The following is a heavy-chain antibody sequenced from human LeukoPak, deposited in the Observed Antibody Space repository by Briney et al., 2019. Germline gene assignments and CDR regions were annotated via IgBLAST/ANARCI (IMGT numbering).Heavy chain of an antibody. V-gene: IGHV3-7*01. CDR1: GFTFRSYS. Sequence: PGGSLRLSCAASGFTFRSYSMNWVRQAPGKGLEWVANIYQDGSEKYYVDSVRGRFTISRDNAKNTLYLQMNSLRAEDTAVYFCASERPSSSWYDYWGQGTLVTVSS. J-gene: IGHJ4*02. CDR3: ASERPSSSWYDY. CDR2: IYQDGSEK. D-gene: IGHD6-13*01.